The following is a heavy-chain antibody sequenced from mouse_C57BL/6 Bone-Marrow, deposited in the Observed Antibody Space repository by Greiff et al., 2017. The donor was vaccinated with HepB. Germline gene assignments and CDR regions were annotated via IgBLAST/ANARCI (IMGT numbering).Heavy chain of an antibody. CDR1: GYTFTSYW. D-gene: IGHD4-1*01. J-gene: IGHJ2*01. CDR2: IEPSDSYT. Sequence: QVQLQQPGAELVMPGASVKLSCKASGYTFTSYWMHWVKQRPGQGLEWIGEIEPSDSYTNYNQKFKGKSTLTVDKSSSTAYMQLSSLTSEDSAVYYCASRWGLDYWGQGTTLTVSS. CDR3: ASRWGLDY. V-gene: IGHV1-69*01.